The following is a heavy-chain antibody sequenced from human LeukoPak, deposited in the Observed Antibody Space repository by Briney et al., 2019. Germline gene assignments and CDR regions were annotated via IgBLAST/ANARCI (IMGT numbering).Heavy chain of an antibody. D-gene: IGHD6-6*01. CDR1: GYTFTGYY. Sequence: ASVKVSCKASGYTFTGYYMHWVRQAPGQGLEWMGIINPSGGSTSYAQKFQGRVTVTRDMSTSTVYMELSSLRSEDTAVYYCARDAGSSSSGVLYYYYMDVWGKGTTVTVSS. J-gene: IGHJ6*03. CDR3: ARDAGSSSSGVLYYYYMDV. V-gene: IGHV1-46*01. CDR2: INPSGGST.